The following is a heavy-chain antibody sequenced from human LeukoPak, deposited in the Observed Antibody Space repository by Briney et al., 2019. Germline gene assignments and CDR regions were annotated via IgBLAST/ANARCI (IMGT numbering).Heavy chain of an antibody. CDR2: ISSSSSYI. CDR3: ARDLTNIHTTGSTYDAIDI. CDR1: GFTFSSYS. V-gene: IGHV3-21*01. D-gene: IGHD1-1*01. Sequence: GGSLRLSCAASGFTFSSYSMNWVRQAPGKGLEWVSSISSSSSYIHYADSVKGRFTISRDNAKNSLYLQMNSLRAEDTAVYYCARDLTNIHTTGSTYDAIDIWGQGTMVTVSS. J-gene: IGHJ3*02.